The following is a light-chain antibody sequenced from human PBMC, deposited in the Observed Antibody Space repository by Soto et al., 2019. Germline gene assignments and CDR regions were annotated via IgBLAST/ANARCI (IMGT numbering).Light chain of an antibody. Sequence: DIQMTQSASTLSASVGDRLTITCRANQSVSRWLAWYQQKPGRAPNLLIYKASTLESGVPLRFSGSGSGTEFTLTINSVHPDDSATYYCQQYSNSPYNFGQGTKVDIK. J-gene: IGKJ2*01. CDR2: KAS. CDR1: QSVSRW. CDR3: QQYSNSPYN. V-gene: IGKV1-5*03.